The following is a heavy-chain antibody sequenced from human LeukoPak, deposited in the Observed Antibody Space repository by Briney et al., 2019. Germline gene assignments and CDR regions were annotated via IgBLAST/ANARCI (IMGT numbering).Heavy chain of an antibody. J-gene: IGHJ2*01. CDR3: ARRKWAYWYFDL. D-gene: IGHD2-8*01. V-gene: IGHV1-8*01. CDR1: GYTFTSFD. Sequence: ASVKVSCTASGYTFTSFDINWVRQASGQGLEWMGWMNPHSGNTGFAQKFQGRVTLTRNTSISTAYMELSSLRSEDSAIYYCARRKWAYWYFDLWGRGAPVTVSS. CDR2: MNPHSGNT.